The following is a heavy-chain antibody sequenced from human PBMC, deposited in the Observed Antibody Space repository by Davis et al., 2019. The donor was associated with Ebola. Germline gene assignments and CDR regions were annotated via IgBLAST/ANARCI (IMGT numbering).Heavy chain of an antibody. J-gene: IGHJ4*02. CDR2: ISSSSSYI. V-gene: IGHV3-21*01. CDR3: ARETYDYIWGSYRSSEPLDY. Sequence: GESLKISCAASGFTFSSYSMNWVRQAPGKGLEWVSSISSSSSYIYYADSVKGRFTISRDNAKNSLYLQMNSLRAEDTAVYYCARETYDYIWGSYRSSEPLDYWGQGTLVTVSS. CDR1: GFTFSSYS. D-gene: IGHD3-16*02.